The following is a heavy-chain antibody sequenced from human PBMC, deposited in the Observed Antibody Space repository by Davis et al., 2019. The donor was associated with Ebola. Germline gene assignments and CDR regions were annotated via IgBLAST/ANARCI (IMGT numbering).Heavy chain of an antibody. V-gene: IGHV4-59*12. Sequence: MPGGSLRLSCTVSGGSISSYYWSWIRQPPGKGLEWIGYIYYSGSTNYNPSLKSRVTISVDTSKNQFSLKLSSVTAADTAVYYCARGPTRLFCSSTSCYAGRKAFDPWGQGTLVTVSS. CDR2: IYYSGST. CDR3: ARGPTRLFCSSTSCYAGRKAFDP. J-gene: IGHJ5*02. D-gene: IGHD2-2*01. CDR1: GGSISSYY.